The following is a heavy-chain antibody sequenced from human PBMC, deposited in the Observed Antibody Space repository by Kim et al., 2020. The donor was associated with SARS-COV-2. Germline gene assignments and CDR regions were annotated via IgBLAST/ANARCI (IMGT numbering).Heavy chain of an antibody. D-gene: IGHD6-13*01. CDR2: INPNSGDT. CDR3: ARGTGIGAAGAKLPFDY. Sequence: ASVKVSCKASGYTFTGHYMHWVRQAPGQGLEWMGWINPNSGDTSYAQKFQDRVTMTRDTSISTAYMELSSLTSDDTAVFYCARGTGIGAAGAKLPFDYWGQGILVTVSS. CDR1: GYTFTGHY. J-gene: IGHJ4*02. V-gene: IGHV1-2*02.